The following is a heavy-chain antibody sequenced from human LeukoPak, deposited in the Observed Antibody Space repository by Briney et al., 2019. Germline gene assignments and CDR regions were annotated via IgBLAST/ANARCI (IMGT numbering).Heavy chain of an antibody. D-gene: IGHD6-13*01. CDR1: GLTFSGQW. V-gene: IGHV3-7*01. CDR2: IKYDGSEE. CDR3: AKDRETTASGTFDY. Sequence: PRGSLRLSCAASGLTFSGQWMNWVRQAPGQGLEWVANIKYDGSEEYYADSVKGRFTISRDNAKNSLSLQMNSLRVEDTGVYYCAKDRETTASGTFDYWGQGTLVTVSS. J-gene: IGHJ4*02.